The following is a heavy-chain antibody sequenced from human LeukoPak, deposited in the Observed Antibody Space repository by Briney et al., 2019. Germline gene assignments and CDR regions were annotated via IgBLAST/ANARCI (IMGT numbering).Heavy chain of an antibody. Sequence: GGSLRLSSAASGFTFSSYGMHWVRQAPGKGLEWVALIWYDGSNKYYPDSVKGRFTISRDNSKNTLYLQMDSLRAEDTAVYYCAKDMGTSYYFYAFDFLLQGTMVTVSS. CDR3: AKDMGTSYYFYAFDF. J-gene: IGHJ3*01. V-gene: IGHV3-33*06. CDR2: IWYDGSNK. D-gene: IGHD3-22*01. CDR1: GFTFSSYG.